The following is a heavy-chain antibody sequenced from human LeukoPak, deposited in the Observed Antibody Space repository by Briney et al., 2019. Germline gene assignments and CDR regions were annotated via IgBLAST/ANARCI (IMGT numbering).Heavy chain of an antibody. V-gene: IGHV3-7*01. CDR2: IKQDGSEE. D-gene: IGHD1-26*01. CDR3: AKHPGDFTGIVNYYYMDV. J-gene: IGHJ6*03. Sequence: GSLRLSCAASGFTFSSYWMSWVRQAPGKGLAWVANIKQDGSEENYVDSVKGRFTISRDNAKNSLYLQMNSLRAEDTAVYYCAKHPGDFTGIVNYYYMDVWGKGTTVTVSS. CDR1: GFTFSSYW.